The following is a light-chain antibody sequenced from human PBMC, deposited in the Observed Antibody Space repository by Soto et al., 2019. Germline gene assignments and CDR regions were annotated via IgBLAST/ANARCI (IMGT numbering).Light chain of an antibody. CDR2: VGTGGIVG. J-gene: IGLJ2*01. Sequence: QSVLTQPPSASASLGASVTLTCTLSSGYTNYKVDWYQQRPGKGPRFVMRVGTGGIVGSKGDGIPDRFSVLGSGLHRYLTIKNIQEEDESDYHCGADHGSGRNFVVVFGGGTKLTVL. V-gene: IGLV9-49*01. CDR1: SGYTNYK. CDR3: GADHGSGRNFVVV.